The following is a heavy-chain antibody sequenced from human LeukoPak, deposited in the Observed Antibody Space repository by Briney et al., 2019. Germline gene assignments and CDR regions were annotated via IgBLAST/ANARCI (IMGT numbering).Heavy chain of an antibody. Sequence: PRGSLRLSCAASGFTFSTYDMNWVRQAPGKGLEWVSYISSSSRTISYADSVKGRFTISRDNAKNSLYLQMNSLRAEDTAVYYCARLRYYAMDVWGQGTTVTASS. V-gene: IGHV3-48*01. CDR1: GFTFSTYD. CDR2: ISSSSRTI. CDR3: ARLRYYAMDV. J-gene: IGHJ6*02.